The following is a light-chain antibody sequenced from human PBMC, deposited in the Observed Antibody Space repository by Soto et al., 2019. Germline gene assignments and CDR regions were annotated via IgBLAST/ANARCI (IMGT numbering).Light chain of an antibody. Sequence: QSALTQPASVSGSTGQSITISCTGTSSDVGGYNYVSWYQLHPGKAPKLMIYEVSNRPSGISNRFSGSKSGNTASLTISGLQAEDEADYYCSSYTSTNTLVVFGGGTKLTVL. CDR1: SSDVGGYNY. CDR3: SSYTSTNTLVV. J-gene: IGLJ2*01. CDR2: EVS. V-gene: IGLV2-14*01.